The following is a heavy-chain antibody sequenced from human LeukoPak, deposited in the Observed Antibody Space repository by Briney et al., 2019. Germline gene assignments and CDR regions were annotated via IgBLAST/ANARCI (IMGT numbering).Heavy chain of an antibody. D-gene: IGHD3-16*01. J-gene: IGHJ3*02. CDR2: ILNDGSQE. CDR1: GFTFCSYG. V-gene: IGHV3-33*01. CDR3: ARDDALGDNALDI. Sequence: GRSLRLSCAASGFTFCSYGMHWVRQAPGKGLEWVAVILNDGSQEKYADSVKGRFTISRDNSKNTLFLQMNSLRAEDTAVYYCARDDALGDNALDIWGQGTMVTVSS.